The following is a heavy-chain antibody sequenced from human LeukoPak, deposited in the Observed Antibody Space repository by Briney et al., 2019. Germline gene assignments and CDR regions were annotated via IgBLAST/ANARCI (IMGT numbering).Heavy chain of an antibody. D-gene: IGHD2-15*01. J-gene: IGHJ4*02. CDR3: VRDFHCSDGSCPLFDY. CDR1: GFTFSSYA. CDR2: IIGSGGRT. V-gene: IGHV3-23*01. Sequence: PGGSLRLSCAASGFTFSSYAMSWVRQAPGKGLEWVSAIIGSGGRTYYADSVKGRFTVSRDNSENTLYLQMNSLRVEDTAVYYCVRDFHCSDGSCPLFDYWGQGTLVTVSS.